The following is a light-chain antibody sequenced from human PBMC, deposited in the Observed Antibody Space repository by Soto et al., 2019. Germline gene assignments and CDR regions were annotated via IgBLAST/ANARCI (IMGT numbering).Light chain of an antibody. J-gene: IGLJ2*01. V-gene: IGLV2-14*01. CDR3: SSCIGSSTLVV. CDR1: SSDIGGYNY. CDR2: DVS. Sequence: QSVLTQPASVSGSPVQSITISCTGTSSDIGGYNYVSWYQQHPGKAPKLMIYDVSARPSGVSNRFSGSKSGNTASLTISGLQAEDEADYYCSSCIGSSTLVVFGGGTKLTVL.